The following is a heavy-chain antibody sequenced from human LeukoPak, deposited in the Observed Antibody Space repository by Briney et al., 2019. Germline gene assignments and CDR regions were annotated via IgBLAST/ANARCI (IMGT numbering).Heavy chain of an antibody. V-gene: IGHV4-59*01. D-gene: IGHD3-16*01. J-gene: IGHJ5*02. Sequence: SETLSLTCTVSGGSISSYYWSWIRQPPGKGLEWIGYFYYSGSTNYNPSLKSRVTISVDTSKNQFSLKLSSVTAADTAVYYCARGVNIMTPRRPANWFDPWGQGTLVTVSS. CDR1: GGSISSYY. CDR3: ARGVNIMTPRRPANWFDP. CDR2: FYYSGST.